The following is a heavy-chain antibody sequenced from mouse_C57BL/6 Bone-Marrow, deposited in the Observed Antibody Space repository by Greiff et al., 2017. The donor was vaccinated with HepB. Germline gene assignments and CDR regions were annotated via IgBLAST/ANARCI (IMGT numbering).Heavy chain of an antibody. J-gene: IGHJ4*01. CDR3: ARPQGYYCYAMDY. CDR1: GFTFSDYG. V-gene: IGHV5-17*01. CDR2: ISSGSSTI. D-gene: IGHD2-3*01. Sequence: EVMLVESGGGLVKPGGSLKLSCAASGFTFSDYGMHWVRQAPEKGLEWVAYISSGSSTIYYADTVKGRFTISRDNAKNTLFLQMTSLRSEDTAMYYCARPQGYYCYAMDYWGQGTSVTVSS.